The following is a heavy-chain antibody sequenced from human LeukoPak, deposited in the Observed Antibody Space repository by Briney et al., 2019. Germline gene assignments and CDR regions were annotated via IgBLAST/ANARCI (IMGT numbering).Heavy chain of an antibody. CDR2: IKQDGSEK. J-gene: IGHJ5*02. Sequence: GGSLRLSCAASGFTVSSNYMSWVRQAPGKGLEWVANIKQDGSEKYSVDSVKGRFTISRDNAKNSLYLQMNSLRAEDTAVYYCARWYYYETSGLYYGSFDNWGQGTLVTVSS. D-gene: IGHD3-22*01. CDR1: GFTVSSNY. CDR3: ARWYYYETSGLYYGSFDN. V-gene: IGHV3-7*03.